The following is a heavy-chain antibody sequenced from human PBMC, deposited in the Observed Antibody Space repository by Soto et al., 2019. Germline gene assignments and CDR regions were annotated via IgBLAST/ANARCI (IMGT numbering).Heavy chain of an antibody. J-gene: IGHJ6*02. V-gene: IGHV3-9*01. CDR1: GFTFDDYA. Sequence: GGSLRLSCAASGFTFDDYAMHWVRQAPGKGLEWVSGISWNSGGIGYADSVKGRFTISRDNAKNSLYLQMNSLRAEDTALYYCAKVMGNSSWYGMDVWGQGTTVTVSS. CDR2: ISWNSGGI. CDR3: AKVMGNSSWYGMDV. D-gene: IGHD6-13*01.